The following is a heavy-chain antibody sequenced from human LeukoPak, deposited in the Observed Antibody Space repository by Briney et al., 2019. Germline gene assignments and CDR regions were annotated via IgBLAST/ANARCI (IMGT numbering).Heavy chain of an antibody. CDR1: GDNVSSNSAA. CDR2: TYYRSKWCN. D-gene: IGHD3-16*01. V-gene: IGHV6-1*01. J-gene: IGHJ6*02. CDR3: ARGVGTTFPYYYGMDV. Sequence: SQTLSLTCAISGDNVSSNSAAWNWIRQSPSRGLEWLGRTYYRSKWCNDYAVSVKSRMTINPDTSKNQFSLQLNSVTPEDTAVYYCARGVGTTFPYYYGMDVWGQGTTVTVSS.